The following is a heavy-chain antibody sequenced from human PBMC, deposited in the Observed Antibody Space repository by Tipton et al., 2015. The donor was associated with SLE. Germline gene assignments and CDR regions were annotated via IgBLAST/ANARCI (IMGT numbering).Heavy chain of an antibody. V-gene: IGHV4-38-2*02. Sequence: TLSLTCTVSSYSISSGYYWGWIRQPPGKGLEWIGSTYHSGSIYYSGNTYYNPSLESRVTISADTFKNQFSLKVTSVTAADTAVYFCARIHPNNYGDYGPFDYWGQGILVTVSS. J-gene: IGHJ4*02. D-gene: IGHD4-17*01. CDR3: ARIHPNNYGDYGPFDY. CDR2: IYYSGNT. CDR1: SYSISSGYY.